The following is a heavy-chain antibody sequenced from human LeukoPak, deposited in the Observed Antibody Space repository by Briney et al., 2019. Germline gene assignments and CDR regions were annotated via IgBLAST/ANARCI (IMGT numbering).Heavy chain of an antibody. D-gene: IGHD3-16*02. CDR2: IYYSGST. V-gene: IGHV4-59*12. CDR1: GGSISSYY. Sequence: SETLSLTCTVSGGSISSYYWSWIRQPPGKGLEWIGYIYYSGSTYYNPSLKSRVTISVDTSKNQFSLKLSSVTAADTAVYYCARVIVVWGSYRYPTYYFDYWGQGTLVTVSS. CDR3: ARVIVVWGSYRYPTYYFDY. J-gene: IGHJ4*02.